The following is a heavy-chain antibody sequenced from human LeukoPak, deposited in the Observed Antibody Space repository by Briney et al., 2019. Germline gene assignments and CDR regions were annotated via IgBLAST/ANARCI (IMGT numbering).Heavy chain of an antibody. CDR3: ARGGPRYCSGGSCYSPRPYYFDY. J-gene: IGHJ4*02. CDR1: GGSFSGYY. CDR2: INHSGST. V-gene: IGHV4-34*01. D-gene: IGHD2-15*01. Sequence: SETLSLTCAVYGGSFSGYYWSWIRRPPGKGLEWIGEINHSGSTNYNPSLKSRVTISVDTSKNQFSLKLSSVTAADTAVYYCARGGPRYCSGGSCYSPRPYYFDYWGQGTLVTVSS.